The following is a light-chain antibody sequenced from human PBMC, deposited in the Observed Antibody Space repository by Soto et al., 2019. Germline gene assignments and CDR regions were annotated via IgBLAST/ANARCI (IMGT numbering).Light chain of an antibody. Sequence: QSVLTQPPSVSGAPGRRVTLSCTGSRPKIGAGYDVHWYQQLPGTAPKLLIYNNNNRPSGVPDRFSGSKSGTSASLAITGLQAEDEADYYCQSYDSSLSGYVFGTGTKVTVL. V-gene: IGLV1-40*01. CDR2: NNN. J-gene: IGLJ1*01. CDR1: RPKIGAGYD. CDR3: QSYDSSLSGYV.